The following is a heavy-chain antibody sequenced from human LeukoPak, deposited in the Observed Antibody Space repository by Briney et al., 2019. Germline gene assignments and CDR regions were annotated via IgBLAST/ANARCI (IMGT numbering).Heavy chain of an antibody. Sequence: SETLSLTCTVSGGSISSYSWTWIRQPPGKGLEWIGNIHNSGSTNFHPSLKSRITISLDTPKNQFSLKLTSVTAADTAVYYCARGSYGGSQDYWGQGTLVTVSS. V-gene: IGHV4-59*01. J-gene: IGHJ4*02. CDR2: IHNSGST. D-gene: IGHD4-23*01. CDR3: ARGSYGGSQDY. CDR1: GGSISSYS.